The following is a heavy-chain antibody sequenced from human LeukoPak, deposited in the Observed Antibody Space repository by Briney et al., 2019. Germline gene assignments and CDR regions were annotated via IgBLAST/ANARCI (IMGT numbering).Heavy chain of an antibody. CDR3: AKDRSSSFDY. D-gene: IGHD6-13*01. J-gene: IGHJ4*02. Sequence: GGSLRLSCAASGFTFSRYGMHWVRQAPGKGLEWVAVISYDGSNKYYADSVKGRFTISRDNSKNTLYLQMNSLRAEDTAVYYCAKDRSSSFDYWGQGTLVTVSS. V-gene: IGHV3-30*18. CDR1: GFTFSRYG. CDR2: ISYDGSNK.